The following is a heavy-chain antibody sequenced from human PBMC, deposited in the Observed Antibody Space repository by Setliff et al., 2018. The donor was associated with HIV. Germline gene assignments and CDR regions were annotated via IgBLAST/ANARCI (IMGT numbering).Heavy chain of an antibody. D-gene: IGHD2-15*01. CDR1: GYTFTGYF. CDR2: INPESGDT. CDR3: ARGGYCSGGSCYPLNDYFYYMDV. Sequence: ASVKVSCKTSGYTFTGYFMHWVRQAPRQGPEWMGWINPESGDTNYAQKFQGRLTMTRDTSINTAYMELSRLTSDDTAVYYCARGGYCSGGSCYPLNDYFYYMDVWGKGTTVTVSS. V-gene: IGHV1-2*02. J-gene: IGHJ6*03.